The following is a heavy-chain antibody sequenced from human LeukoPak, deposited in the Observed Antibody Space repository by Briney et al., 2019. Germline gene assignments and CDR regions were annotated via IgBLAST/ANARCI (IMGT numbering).Heavy chain of an antibody. CDR1: GGSISSSTYY. J-gene: IGHJ4*02. CDR3: ARRACSGGSCRAYFDY. V-gene: IGHV4-39*01. D-gene: IGHD2-15*01. CDR2: IYYSGST. Sequence: PSETLSLTCTVSGGSISSSTYYWGWIRQPPGKGPEWIGSIYYSGSTYYSPSLKSRAAISVDTSKNQFSLKLSSVTAADTAVYYCARRACSGGSCRAYFDYWSQGTLVTVSS.